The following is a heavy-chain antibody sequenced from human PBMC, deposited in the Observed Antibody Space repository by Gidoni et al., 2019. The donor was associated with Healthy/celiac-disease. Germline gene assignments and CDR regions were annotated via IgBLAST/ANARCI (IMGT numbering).Heavy chain of an antibody. Sequence: EVQLLVSGGGLVQPGGSLRPSCAAPGFAFISYAMSWVRQAPGKGREWAAASSGSGGSTYYADSVKGRFTISKDNSKNTRYLQMNSLRAEDTAVYYCAKDPTYDFWSGYYNDYWGQGTLVTVSS. J-gene: IGHJ4*02. D-gene: IGHD3-3*01. CDR3: AKDPTYDFWSGYYNDY. CDR2: SSGSGGST. V-gene: IGHV3-23*01. CDR1: GFAFISYA.